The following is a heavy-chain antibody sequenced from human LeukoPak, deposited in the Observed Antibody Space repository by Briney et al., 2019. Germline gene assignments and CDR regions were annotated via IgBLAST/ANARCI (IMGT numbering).Heavy chain of an antibody. CDR1: GGSISSGSYY. V-gene: IGHV4-61*02. D-gene: IGHD1-26*01. J-gene: IGHJ4*02. CDR3: ARDSLIVGATTD. Sequence: PSETLSLTCTVSGGSISSGSYYWSWIRQPAGKGLEWIGRIYTSGSTNYNPSLKSRVTISVDTSKNQSSLKLSSVTAADTAVYYCARDSLIVGATTDWGQGTLVTVSS. CDR2: IYTSGST.